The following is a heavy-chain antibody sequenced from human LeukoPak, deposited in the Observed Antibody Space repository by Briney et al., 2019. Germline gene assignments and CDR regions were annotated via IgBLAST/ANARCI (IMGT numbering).Heavy chain of an antibody. CDR3: ARDFSTVTTIDWFDP. D-gene: IGHD4-17*01. V-gene: IGHV1-18*01. CDR2: ISAYNGNT. J-gene: IGHJ5*02. CDR1: GYTLTSYG. Sequence: ASVKVSCKASGYTLTSYGISWVRQAPGQGLEWMGWISAYNGNTNYAQKLQGRVTMTTDTSTSTAYMELRSLRSDDTAVYYCARDFSTVTTIDWFDPWGQGTLVTVSS.